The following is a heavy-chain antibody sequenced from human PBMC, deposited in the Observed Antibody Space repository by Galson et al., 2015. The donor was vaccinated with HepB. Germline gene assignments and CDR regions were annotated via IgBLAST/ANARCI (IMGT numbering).Heavy chain of an antibody. CDR3: AKDHYYYGSASYDY. V-gene: IGHV3-23*01. CDR2: ISGSGGST. Sequence: SLRLSCAASRFTFSTYAMSWVRQAPGKGLEWVSAISGSGGSTYYADSVKGRFTISRDNSKNTLYLQMNNLRAEDTAVYYCAKDHYYYGSASYDYWGQGTLVTVSS. D-gene: IGHD3-10*01. CDR1: RFTFSTYA. J-gene: IGHJ4*02.